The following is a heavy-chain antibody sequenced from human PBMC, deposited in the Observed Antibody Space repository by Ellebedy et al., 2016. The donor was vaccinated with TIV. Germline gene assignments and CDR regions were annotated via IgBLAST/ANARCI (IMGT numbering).Heavy chain of an antibody. D-gene: IGHD2-15*01. CDR1: GFTFTTYW. CDR3: ARDGYFHDGFDY. Sequence: GGSLRLSCAASGFTFTTYWMHWARQAPGKGPVWTSRIDSDGSTTYADSVQGRFTISRDNAKNTLYLQMNSLRAEDTAVYYCARDGYFHDGFDYWGQGTPVTVSS. CDR2: IDSDGST. J-gene: IGHJ4*02. V-gene: IGHV3-74*01.